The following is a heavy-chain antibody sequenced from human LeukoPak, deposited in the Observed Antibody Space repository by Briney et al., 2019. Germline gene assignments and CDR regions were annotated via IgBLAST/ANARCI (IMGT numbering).Heavy chain of an antibody. J-gene: IGHJ6*03. D-gene: IGHD3-10*01. CDR3: ARDRDGIALIRDRTYYYMDV. Sequence: PGGSLRLSCAASGFTLSSYSMNWVRQAPGKGLEWVSSISSSSSSYISYADSVKGRFTISRDNAKNSLYLQMNSLRAEDTAVYYCARDRDGIALIRDRTYYYMDVWGKGTTVTVSS. V-gene: IGHV3-21*06. CDR1: GFTLSSYS. CDR2: ISSSSSSYI.